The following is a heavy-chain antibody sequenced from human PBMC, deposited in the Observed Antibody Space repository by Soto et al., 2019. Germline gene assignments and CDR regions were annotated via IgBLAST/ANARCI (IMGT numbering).Heavy chain of an antibody. D-gene: IGHD3-22*01. CDR2: IKPDGSEK. CDR1: GFTFNTYW. J-gene: IGHJ3*02. V-gene: IGHV3-7*04. Sequence: GGSLRLSCAASGFTFNTYWMSWVRQAPGKGLEWVANIKPDGSEKWYVDSVKGRFTISRDNAKNSLYLQMNSLRAEDTAVYYCARGDYYDSSGPFSDAFDIWGQGTMVTVSS. CDR3: ARGDYYDSSGPFSDAFDI.